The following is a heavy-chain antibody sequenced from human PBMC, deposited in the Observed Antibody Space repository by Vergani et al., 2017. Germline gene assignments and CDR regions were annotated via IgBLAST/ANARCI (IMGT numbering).Heavy chain of an antibody. V-gene: IGHV1-46*01. CDR1: GYTFTSYY. CDR2: INPSGGST. J-gene: IGHJ3*02. Sequence: QVQLVQSGAEVKKPGASVKVSCKASGYTFTSYYMHWVRQAPGQGLEWMGIINPSGGSTSYAQKFQGRVTMTRDTSTSTVYMELSSLRSGDTAVYYCARVRSGSWGGADAFDIWGQGTMVTVSS. D-gene: IGHD1-26*01. CDR3: ARVRSGSWGGADAFDI.